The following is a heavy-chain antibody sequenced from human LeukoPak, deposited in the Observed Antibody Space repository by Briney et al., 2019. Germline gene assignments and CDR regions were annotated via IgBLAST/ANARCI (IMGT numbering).Heavy chain of an antibody. Sequence: GASVKVSCKASGGTFSSYAISWVRQAPGQGLEWMGGIIPIFGTANYAQKFQGRVTITADESTSTAYMELSSLRSEDTAVYYCARAEVLRYFDWPLDYWGQGTLVTVSS. CDR1: GGTFSSYA. D-gene: IGHD3-9*01. V-gene: IGHV1-69*13. CDR2: IIPIFGTA. CDR3: ARAEVLRYFDWPLDY. J-gene: IGHJ4*02.